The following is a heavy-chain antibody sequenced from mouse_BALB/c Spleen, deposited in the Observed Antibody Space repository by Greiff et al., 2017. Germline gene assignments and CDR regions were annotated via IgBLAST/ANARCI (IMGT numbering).Heavy chain of an antibody. CDR1: GYTFTDYE. J-gene: IGHJ2*01. Sequence: VQLQQSGAELVRPGASVTLSCKASGYTFTDYEMHWVKQTPVHGLEWIGAIDPETGGTAYNQKFKGKATLTADKSSSTAYMELRSLTSEDSAVYYCTRYGSSPYYFDYWGQGTTLTVSS. CDR2: IDPETGGT. CDR3: TRYGSSPYYFDY. D-gene: IGHD1-1*01. V-gene: IGHV1-15*01.